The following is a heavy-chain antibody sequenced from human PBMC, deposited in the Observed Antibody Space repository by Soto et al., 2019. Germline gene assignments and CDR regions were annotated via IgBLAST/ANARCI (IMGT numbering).Heavy chain of an antibody. CDR1: GIMSSGYG. V-gene: IGHV1-69*09. J-gene: IGHJ4*02. Sequence: QEQVVQSGPAMKETGSSVKVSCRASGIMSSGYGFSWVRQAPGQGLEWVGMINPILDSTHYAQNLQGRVSLSVDKSTDTAYVEVTSLRLEDTAIYFCATMKRARLDSWGRGTVVTVSS. CDR3: ATMKRARLDS. D-gene: IGHD6-25*01. CDR2: INPILDST.